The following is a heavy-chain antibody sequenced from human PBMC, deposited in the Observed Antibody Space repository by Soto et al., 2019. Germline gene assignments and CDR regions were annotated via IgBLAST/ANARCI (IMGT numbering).Heavy chain of an antibody. CDR3: ARLYCSASSCYSVGAFDI. D-gene: IGHD2-15*01. V-gene: IGHV3-33*01. CDR2: IWSDGSDK. CDR1: YA. J-gene: IGHJ3*02. Sequence: YAMHWVLQTTGKGLEWVALIWSDGSDKYYTESVKGRFTISRDNSKSTLYLQMNSLRAEDTAVYYCARLYCSASSCYSVGAFDIRGQGTVVTVTS.